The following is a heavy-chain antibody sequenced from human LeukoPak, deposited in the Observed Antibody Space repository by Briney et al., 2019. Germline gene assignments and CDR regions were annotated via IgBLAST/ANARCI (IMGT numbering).Heavy chain of an antibody. J-gene: IGHJ6*02. CDR3: ASPAGILYDSSGYYFEHYYYGMDV. V-gene: IGHV1-2*02. CDR1: GYTFTGYY. CDR2: INPNSGGT. D-gene: IGHD3-22*01. Sequence: ASVKVSCKASGYTFTGYYMHWVRQAPGQGLEWMGWINPNSGGTNYAQKFQGRVTMTRDTSISTAYMELSRLRSDDTAAYYCASPAGILYDSSGYYFEHYYYGMDVWGQGTTVTVSS.